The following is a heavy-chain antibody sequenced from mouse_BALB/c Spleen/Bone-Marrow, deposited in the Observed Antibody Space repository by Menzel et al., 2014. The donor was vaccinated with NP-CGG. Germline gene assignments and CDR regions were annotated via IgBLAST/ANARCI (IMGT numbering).Heavy chain of an antibody. CDR1: GYAFXNYL. J-gene: IGHJ3*01. Sequence: QVQLQQPGAELVRPGTSVKVSCKASGYAFXNYLIEWVKQRPGQGLEWIGVINPGSGSSNYNENFKGKATLTADRSSSTAYMLLSSLTSDDSAVYFCARSRGYDVGPFAFWGQGTLVTVSA. CDR3: ARSRGYDVGPFAF. CDR2: INPGSGSS. V-gene: IGHV1-54*01. D-gene: IGHD2-2*01.